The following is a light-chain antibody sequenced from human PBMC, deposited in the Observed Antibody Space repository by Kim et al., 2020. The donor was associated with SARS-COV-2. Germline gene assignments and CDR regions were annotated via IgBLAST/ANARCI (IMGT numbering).Light chain of an antibody. CDR2: DAS. CDR1: QDIANY. Sequence: DIQMTQSPSSLSASVGDRVTITCQASQDIANYLNWYQQKPGQAPKFLIYDASHLETGVPSRFSGSRSGTDFTFTISSPQPEDFATYYCQQYGNLPPTFGQGTRLEIK. V-gene: IGKV1-33*01. J-gene: IGKJ5*01. CDR3: QQYGNLPPT.